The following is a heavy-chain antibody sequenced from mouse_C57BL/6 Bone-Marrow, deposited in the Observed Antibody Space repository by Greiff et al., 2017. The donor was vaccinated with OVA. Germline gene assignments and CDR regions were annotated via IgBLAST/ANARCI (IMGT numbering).Heavy chain of an antibody. CDR2: IWSGGST. V-gene: IGHV2-2*01. CDR3: ARISWGEFAY. Sequence: QVQLQQSGPGLVQPSQSLSITCTVSGFSLTSYGVHWVRQSPGKGLEWLGVIWSGGSTDYNAAFISRLSISKDNSKSQVFFKMNSLQADDTAIDYDARISWGEFAYWGQGTLVTVSA. D-gene: IGHD1-1*01. J-gene: IGHJ3*01. CDR1: GFSLTSYG.